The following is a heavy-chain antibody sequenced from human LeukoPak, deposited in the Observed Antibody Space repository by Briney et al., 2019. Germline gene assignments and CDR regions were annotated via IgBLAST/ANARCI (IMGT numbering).Heavy chain of an antibody. J-gene: IGHJ5*02. D-gene: IGHD2-15*01. CDR2: IYPADSDI. CDR3: ARQEYCSGGSCYTWFDP. Sequence: GESPKISCKGSGYSITNYWIAWVRQMPGKGLEWMGIIYPADSDIRYSPSFQGQVTISADKSISTAYLQWSSLKASDTAMYYCARQEYCSGGSCYTWFDPWGQGTLVTVSS. CDR1: GYSITNYW. V-gene: IGHV5-51*01.